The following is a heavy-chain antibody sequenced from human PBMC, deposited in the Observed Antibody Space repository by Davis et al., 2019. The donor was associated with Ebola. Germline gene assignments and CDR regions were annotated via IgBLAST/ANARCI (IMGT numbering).Heavy chain of an antibody. J-gene: IGHJ4*02. CDR3: ARVNSTSWFDY. D-gene: IGHD6-13*01. CDR1: GGSFNDYY. CDR2: INPSGST. V-gene: IGHV4-34*01. Sequence: PGGSLRLSCAVYGGSFNDYYWSWIRQPPGKGLEWIGEINPSGSTNYNPSLKSRVSISVDTSKNQFSLKLSSVTAADTAVYYCARVNSTSWFDYWGQGTLVTVSS.